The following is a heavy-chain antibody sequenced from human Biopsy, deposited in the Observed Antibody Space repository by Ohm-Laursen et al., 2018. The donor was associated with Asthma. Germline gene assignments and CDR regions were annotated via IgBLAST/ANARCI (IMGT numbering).Heavy chain of an antibody. CDR3: ARGGLHYYEYYGMDV. D-gene: IGHD2-21*02. J-gene: IGHJ6*02. V-gene: IGHV3-30*04. Sequence: SLRLSCAASGFTLDNYTMHWFRQAPGKGLEWVTIISYDGRNTYYADSVEGRFTISRDNSKNTLFLQMSSLRPEDTAVYYCARGGLHYYEYYGMDVWGQETTVTVSS. CDR2: ISYDGRNT. CDR1: GFTLDNYT.